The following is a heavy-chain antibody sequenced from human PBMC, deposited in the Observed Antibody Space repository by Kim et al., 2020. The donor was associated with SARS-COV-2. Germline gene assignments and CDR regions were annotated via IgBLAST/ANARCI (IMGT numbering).Heavy chain of an antibody. J-gene: IGHJ6*02. CDR3: ATPSLGV. D-gene: IGHD2-2*01. Sequence: YSGSTYYNPSLKSRVTISVDTSKNQFSLKRSSVTAADTAVYYCATPSLGVWGQGTTVTVSS. CDR2: YSGST. V-gene: IGHV4-39*01.